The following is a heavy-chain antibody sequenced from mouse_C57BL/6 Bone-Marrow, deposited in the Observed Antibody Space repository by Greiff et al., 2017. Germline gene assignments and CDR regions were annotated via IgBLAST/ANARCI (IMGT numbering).Heavy chain of an antibody. J-gene: IGHJ1*03. D-gene: IGHD1-1*01. CDR3: AREAGSSPDWYFDV. Sequence: QVQLQQSGAELARPGASVKMSCKASGYTFTSYTMNWVKQRPGQGLEWIGYINPSSGYTKYNQKFKDKATLTANKSSSTAYMELSSLTSEDSAVYYCAREAGSSPDWYFDVWGTGTTVTVSS. V-gene: IGHV1-4*01. CDR2: INPSSGYT. CDR1: GYTFTSYT.